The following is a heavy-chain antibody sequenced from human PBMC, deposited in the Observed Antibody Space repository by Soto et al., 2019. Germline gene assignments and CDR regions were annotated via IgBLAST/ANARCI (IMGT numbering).Heavy chain of an antibody. Sequence: TLSLTCTVSGGSISSGGYYWSWIRQHPGKGLEWIGYIYYSGSTYYNPSLKSRVTISVDTSKNQFSLKLSSVTAADTAVYYCARGGRGGNNWFDPWGQGTLVTVSS. V-gene: IGHV4-31*03. CDR1: GGSISSGGYY. CDR3: ARGGRGGNNWFDP. D-gene: IGHD2-15*01. CDR2: IYYSGST. J-gene: IGHJ5*02.